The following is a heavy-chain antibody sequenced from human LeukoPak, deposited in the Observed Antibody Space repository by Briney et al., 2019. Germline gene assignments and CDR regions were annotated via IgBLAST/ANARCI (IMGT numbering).Heavy chain of an antibody. J-gene: IGHJ4*02. Sequence: PSETLSLTCTVSGGSISSYYWSWIRQPPGKGLEWIEYIYYSGSTNYNPSLKSRVIISVDTSKNQFSLKLSSVTAADTAVYYCASFPSITGLDYWGQGTLVTVSS. CDR3: ASFPSITGLDY. CDR1: GGSISSYY. V-gene: IGHV4-59*01. CDR2: IYYSGST. D-gene: IGHD1-20*01.